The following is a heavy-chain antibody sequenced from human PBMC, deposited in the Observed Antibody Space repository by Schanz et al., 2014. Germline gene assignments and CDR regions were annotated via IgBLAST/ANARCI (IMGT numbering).Heavy chain of an antibody. J-gene: IGHJ3*02. CDR2: IYSDGRT. D-gene: IGHD2-2*01. CDR1: GFTVSSNY. Sequence: EGQLLESGGGLVQPGGSLRLSCVASGFTVSSNYMSWVRQAPGKGLEWVSVIYSDGRTYYGDSVKGRFTISRDNSKNTLYLQMNSLRDEDTAMYYCAKRCSSTSCSHGAFDIWGQGTMVTVSS. V-gene: IGHV3-53*01. CDR3: AKRCSSTSCSHGAFDI.